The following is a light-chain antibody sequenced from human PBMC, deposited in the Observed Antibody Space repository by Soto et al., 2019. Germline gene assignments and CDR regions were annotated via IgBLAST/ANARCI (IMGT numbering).Light chain of an antibody. CDR1: QSVSSSY. V-gene: IGKV3-20*01. Sequence: EIVLTQSPGTLSLSPGERATLSCRASQSVSSSYLAWYQHKPGQAPRLLIYGASTWATGIPDRFSGSGSGTDFTLTISRLEPEDFAVYFCQQFGSPFTFGPGTKVDLK. CDR3: QQFGSPFT. J-gene: IGKJ3*01. CDR2: GAS.